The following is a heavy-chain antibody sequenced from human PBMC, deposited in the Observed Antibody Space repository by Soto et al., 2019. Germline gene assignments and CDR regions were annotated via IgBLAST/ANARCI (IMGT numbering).Heavy chain of an antibody. J-gene: IGHJ6*02. CDR2: IIPLFGTT. Sequence: QVQVVQSGVEVRRPGSSVKVSCKASGDTFKNCVISWVRQAPGQGLEWMGGIIPLFGTTDFAQRFQGRLTITTDEYTTTAYMELSRLRSEHTATYYCAAELGFGKLSVVWGQGTTVIVSS. D-gene: IGHD3-10*01. CDR1: GDTFKNCV. V-gene: IGHV1-69*01. CDR3: AAELGFGKLSVV.